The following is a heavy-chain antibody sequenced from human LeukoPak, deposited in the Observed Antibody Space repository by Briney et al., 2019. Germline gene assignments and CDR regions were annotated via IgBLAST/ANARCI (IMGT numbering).Heavy chain of an antibody. D-gene: IGHD3-22*01. Sequence: GGSLRLSCAASGFTFSSYAMSWVRQAPGKGLEWVSAISGSGGSTYYADSVKGRFTISRDNSKNTLYLQVNSLRAEDTAVYYCAKVDYYDSSGYTSFDYWGQGTLVTVSS. J-gene: IGHJ4*02. CDR1: GFTFSSYA. CDR2: ISGSGGST. V-gene: IGHV3-23*01. CDR3: AKVDYYDSSGYTSFDY.